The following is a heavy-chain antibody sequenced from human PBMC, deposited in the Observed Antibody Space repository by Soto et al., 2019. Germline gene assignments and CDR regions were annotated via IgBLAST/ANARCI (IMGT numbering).Heavy chain of an antibody. CDR1: GFSFSTYS. D-gene: IGHD6-6*01. CDR3: ARGGSSSDNGMDV. CDR2: ISSRSYTI. Sequence: EVQLVESGGGLVQPGGSLRLSCAASGFSFSTYSMNWVRQAPGKGLDEVSYISSRSYTIYYIDSVKGRFTISRDNAKSSLYLQMNSLRDEDTAVYYCARGGSSSDNGMDVWGQGTTVTVSS. J-gene: IGHJ6*02. V-gene: IGHV3-48*02.